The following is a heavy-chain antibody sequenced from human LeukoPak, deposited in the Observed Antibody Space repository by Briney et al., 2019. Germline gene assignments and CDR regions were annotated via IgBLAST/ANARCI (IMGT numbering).Heavy chain of an antibody. D-gene: IGHD4/OR15-4a*01. CDR1: GGSISSNNW. J-gene: IGHJ5*02. V-gene: IGHV4-4*02. CDR3: ARDKPRLYNWFDP. CDR2: IYHDGST. Sequence: SETLSLTCAVSGGSISSNNWWIWVRQSPEKGLEWIGEIYHDGSTNYNPSLKSRVTISVDTSKNQFSLKLSSVTAADTAVYYCARDKPRLYNWFDPWGQGTLVTVSS.